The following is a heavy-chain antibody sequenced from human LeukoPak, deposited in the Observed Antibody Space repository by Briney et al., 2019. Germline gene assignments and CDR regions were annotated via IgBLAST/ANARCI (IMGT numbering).Heavy chain of an antibody. CDR1: GFTFSSYA. Sequence: GGSLRLSCAASGFTFSSYAMSWVRLAPGKGLEWVSAISGSGGSTYYADSVKGRFTISRDNSKNTLYLQMNSLRAEDTAVYYCAKGDSNRYSSSWYLDYWGQGTLVTVSS. D-gene: IGHD6-13*01. CDR3: AKGDSNRYSSSWYLDY. J-gene: IGHJ4*02. CDR2: ISGSGGST. V-gene: IGHV3-23*01.